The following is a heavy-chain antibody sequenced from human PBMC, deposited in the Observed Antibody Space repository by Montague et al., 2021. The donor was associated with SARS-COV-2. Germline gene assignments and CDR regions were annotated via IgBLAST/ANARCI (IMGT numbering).Heavy chain of an antibody. Sequence: SETLSLTCGVYGGSFNDYPYSWIRMCPGAGLEWIGKMNIGGSTNSNSTLKSRVTISIDTSKTQFSLKLTSATVADTAVDYCARGGAGDWGQGTLVTVSS. D-gene: IGHD1-1*01. CDR2: MNIGGST. CDR3: ARGGAGD. V-gene: IGHV4-34*01. CDR1: GGSFNDYP. J-gene: IGHJ4*02.